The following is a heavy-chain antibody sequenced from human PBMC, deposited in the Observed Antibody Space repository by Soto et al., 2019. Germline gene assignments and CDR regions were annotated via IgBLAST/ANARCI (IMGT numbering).Heavy chain of an antibody. CDR3: ARYSSNWFQTEGMDI. D-gene: IGHD6-13*01. CDR2: IDASGNS. Sequence: PSETVSLTCTVSGDSISSYYWNWIRQPAGKGLEWIGRIDASGNSNYNPSLKSRVTMSVDTSKKQFSLKVTSVTAADTAVYYCARYSSNWFQTEGMDIWGQGTTVTVSS. V-gene: IGHV4-4*07. CDR1: GDSISSYY. J-gene: IGHJ6*02.